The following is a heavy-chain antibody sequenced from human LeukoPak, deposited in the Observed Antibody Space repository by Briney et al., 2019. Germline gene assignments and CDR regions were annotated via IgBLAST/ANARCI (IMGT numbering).Heavy chain of an antibody. CDR2: ISSGSRSI. CDR1: GFMFISYN. J-gene: IGHJ4*02. D-gene: IGHD3-22*01. V-gene: IGHV3-21*01. Sequence: PGGSLRLSCAASGFMFISYNINWVRQAPGKGLEWVALISSGSRSIYYADSVKGRFTISRDNAKNSLYLQMNSLRAEDTAVYYCARDRGSSGYDFTDFDYWGQGTLVTVSS. CDR3: ARDRGSSGYDFTDFDY.